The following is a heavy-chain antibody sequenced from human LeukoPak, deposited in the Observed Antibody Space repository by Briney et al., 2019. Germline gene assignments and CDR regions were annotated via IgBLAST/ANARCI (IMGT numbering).Heavy chain of an antibody. V-gene: IGHV3-23*01. J-gene: IGHJ4*02. D-gene: IGHD3-9*01. CDR2: ITGSGGNT. CDR1: GFTFSNYA. CDR3: AKWGDYDVLTGYYVSDY. Sequence: PGGSLRLSCAASGFTFSNYAMSWVCQAPGKGLEWVSAITGSGGNTYYADSVKGRFTISRDNSKNTVFLQMISLGAEDTAVYYCAKWGDYDVLTGYYVSDYWGQGTLVTVSS.